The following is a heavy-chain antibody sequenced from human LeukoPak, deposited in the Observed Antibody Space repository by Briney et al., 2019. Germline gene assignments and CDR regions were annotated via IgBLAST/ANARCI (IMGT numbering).Heavy chain of an antibody. CDR2: ISGNGGST. J-gene: IGHJ4*02. D-gene: IGHD6-13*01. CDR3: AKRRSWYVDS. Sequence: GGSLRLSCAASGFTFSRHGMHWVRQAPGKGLEWVSAISGNGGSTYYADSVKGRFTISRDNSKNMLYLQMNSLRAEDTAVYYCAKRRSWYVDSWGQGTLVTVSS. V-gene: IGHV3-23*01. CDR1: GFTFSRHG.